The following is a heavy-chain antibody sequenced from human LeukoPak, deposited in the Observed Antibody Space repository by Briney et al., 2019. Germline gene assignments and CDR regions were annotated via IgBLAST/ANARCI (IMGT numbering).Heavy chain of an antibody. CDR3: VRGGGGYSSGLPAYYFDY. Sequence: GGSLRLSCAASGFIFSSYSMNWVRQAPGRGLEWVSSIRGSTYIYYAGSVKGRFTISRDNAKNSVYLQVNSLRADDTAVYYCVRGGGGYSSGLPAYYFDYWGRGTLVTVSS. V-gene: IGHV3-69-1*02. CDR1: GFIFSSYS. CDR2: IRGSTYI. J-gene: IGHJ4*02. D-gene: IGHD5-18*01.